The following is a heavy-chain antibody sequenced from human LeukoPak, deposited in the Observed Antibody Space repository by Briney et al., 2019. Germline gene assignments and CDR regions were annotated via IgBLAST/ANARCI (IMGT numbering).Heavy chain of an antibody. J-gene: IGHJ4*02. CDR1: GFTFSNAW. Sequence: GSLRLSCAASGFTFSNAWMSWVRQAPGKGLEWVGRIKGKSDGGTTYYTTPVKGRFTISRDDSRNTLFLQMNSLKTEDTAVYYCVTGIAVAAYWGQGTLVTVSS. D-gene: IGHD6-19*01. CDR3: VTGIAVAAY. V-gene: IGHV3-15*01. CDR2: IKGKSDGGTT.